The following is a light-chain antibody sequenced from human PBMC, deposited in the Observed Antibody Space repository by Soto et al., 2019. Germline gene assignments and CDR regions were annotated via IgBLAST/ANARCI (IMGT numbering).Light chain of an antibody. Sequence: DIVMTQSPDSLAVSLGERATINYKSSQSVLYSSNNKNYLVWYQQKPGQPPKLLIYWASTRESGVPDRFSGSGSGTDFTLTISSLQAEDVAVYYCQQDYSTPYTFGQGTKLEIK. CDR3: QQDYSTPYT. J-gene: IGKJ2*01. V-gene: IGKV4-1*01. CDR1: QSVLYSSNNKNY. CDR2: WAS.